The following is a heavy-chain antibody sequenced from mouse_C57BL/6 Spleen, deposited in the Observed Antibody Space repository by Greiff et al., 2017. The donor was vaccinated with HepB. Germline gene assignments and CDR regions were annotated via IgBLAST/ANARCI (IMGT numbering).Heavy chain of an antibody. CDR2: IYPGDGDT. Sequence: VHLVESGAELVKPGASVKISCKASGYAFSSYWMNWVKQRPGKGLEWIGQIYPGDGDTNYNGKFKGKATLTADKSSSTAYMQLSSLTSEDSAVYFCARTITTVVATDAMDYWGQGTSVTVSS. CDR1: GYAFSSYW. D-gene: IGHD1-1*01. CDR3: ARTITTVVATDAMDY. J-gene: IGHJ4*01. V-gene: IGHV1-80*01.